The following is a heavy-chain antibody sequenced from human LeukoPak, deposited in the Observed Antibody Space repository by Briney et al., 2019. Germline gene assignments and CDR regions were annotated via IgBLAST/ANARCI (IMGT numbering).Heavy chain of an antibody. V-gene: IGHV5-51*01. CDR2: IYPGDSDT. J-gene: IGHJ4*02. D-gene: IGHD3-22*01. CDR1: GYSFTSYW. CDR3: ARLYYYDSSGYYPFDY. Sequence: GESLKISCKGSGYSFTSYWIGWVRQMPGKGLEWMGIIYPGDSDTRYSPSFQGQVTISADKSISTAYLQWSSLKASDTAMYCCARLYYYDSSGYYPFDYWGQGTLVTVSS.